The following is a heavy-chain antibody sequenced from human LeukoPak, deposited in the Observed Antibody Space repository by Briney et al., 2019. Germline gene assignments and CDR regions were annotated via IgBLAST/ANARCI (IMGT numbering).Heavy chain of an antibody. D-gene: IGHD2-15*01. CDR2: IYYSGST. CDR1: GGSISSSSYY. V-gene: IGHV4-39*07. Sequence: SATLSLTCTVSGGSISSSSYYWGWIRQPPGKGLEWIGSIYYSGSTYYNPSLKSRVTISVDTSKNQFSLKLNSVTAADTAVYYCARVSVVAAFYWYFDLWGRGTLVTVSS. J-gene: IGHJ2*01. CDR3: ARVSVVAAFYWYFDL.